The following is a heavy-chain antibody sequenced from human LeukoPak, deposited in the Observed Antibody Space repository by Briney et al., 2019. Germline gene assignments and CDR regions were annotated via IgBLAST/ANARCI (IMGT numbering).Heavy chain of an antibody. D-gene: IGHD3-16*01. CDR1: GGSINSGDYY. J-gene: IGHJ3*02. CDR2: IYHSGST. V-gene: IGHV4-30-4*01. CDR3: ARVTFYSYVLDAFDI. Sequence: SETLSLTCTVAGGSINSGDYYWSWIRQPPGKGLEWIGNIYHSGSTYYNPPLKSRVTMSVDTSKKQFSLKLRSVTAADTAVYYCARVTFYSYVLDAFDIWGQGTMVTVSS.